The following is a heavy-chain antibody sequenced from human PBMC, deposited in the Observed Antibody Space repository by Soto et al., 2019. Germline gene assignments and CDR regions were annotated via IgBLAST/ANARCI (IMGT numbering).Heavy chain of an antibody. Sequence: QVQLVESGGGVVQPGRSLRLSCAASGFTFSSYGMHWVRQAPGKGLEWVAVISYDGSNKYYADSVKGRFTISRDNSKNTLYLQMNSLRAEDTAVYYCATLECVLLWFGESMFDYWGQGTLVTVSS. CDR2: ISYDGSNK. CDR1: GFTFSSYG. D-gene: IGHD3-10*01. J-gene: IGHJ4*02. CDR3: ATLECVLLWFGESMFDY. V-gene: IGHV3-30*03.